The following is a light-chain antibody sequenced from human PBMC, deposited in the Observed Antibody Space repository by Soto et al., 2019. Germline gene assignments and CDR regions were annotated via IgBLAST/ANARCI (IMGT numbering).Light chain of an antibody. CDR3: QQYGSSLWA. V-gene: IGKV3-20*01. CDR1: QSIGNY. J-gene: IGKJ1*01. CDR2: GAS. Sequence: EVVLTQSPATLSLSPGEGATLSCRASQSIGNYLAWYQQKPGQAPRLLIYGASTRATGIPDRFSGSGFGTDFTLTITRLEPEDFAVYYCQQYGSSLWAFGLGTKVDIK.